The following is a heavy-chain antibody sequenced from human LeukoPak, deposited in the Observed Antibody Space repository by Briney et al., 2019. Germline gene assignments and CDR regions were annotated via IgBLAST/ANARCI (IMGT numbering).Heavy chain of an antibody. Sequence: ASVTVSCKASGYTFTGYYMHWVRQAPGQGLEWMGWINPNSGGTNYAQKFQGRVTMTRDTSISTAYMELSRLRSDDTAVYYCARALGDYQLLDYWGQGTLVTVSS. D-gene: IGHD2-2*01. CDR2: INPNSGGT. CDR3: ARALGDYQLLDY. J-gene: IGHJ4*02. CDR1: GYTFTGYY. V-gene: IGHV1-2*02.